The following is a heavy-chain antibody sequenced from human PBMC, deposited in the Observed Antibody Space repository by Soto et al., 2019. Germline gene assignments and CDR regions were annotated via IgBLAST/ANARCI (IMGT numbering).Heavy chain of an antibody. V-gene: IGHV4-39*01. J-gene: IGHJ6*02. CDR3: ARLERGWLVRYYYGLDV. CDR1: GGSISSSSYY. D-gene: IGHD6-19*01. CDR2: IYYSGST. Sequence: SETLSLTCTVSGGSISSSSYYWGWIRQPPGKGLEWIGSIYYSGSTYYNPSLKSRVTISVDTSKNQFSLKLSSVTAADTAVYYCARLERGWLVRYYYGLDVWGQGTTVTVSS.